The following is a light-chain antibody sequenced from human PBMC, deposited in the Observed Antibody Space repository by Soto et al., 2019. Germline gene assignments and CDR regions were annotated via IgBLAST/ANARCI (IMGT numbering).Light chain of an antibody. CDR2: DAS. J-gene: IGKJ4*01. CDR1: QSVATF. CDR3: LRRSNWPLT. V-gene: IGKV3-11*01. Sequence: EIVLTQSPVNLSLSPGERATLSCRASQSVATFLAWYQQKPGQAPRLLIFDASNRAPRIPDRFNGSGSGKAFTLTIARLEPEDVAVYYCLRRSNWPLTFGGGNKGEV.